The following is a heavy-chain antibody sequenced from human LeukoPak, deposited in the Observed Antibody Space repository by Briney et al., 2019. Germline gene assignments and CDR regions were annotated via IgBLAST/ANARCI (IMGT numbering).Heavy chain of an antibody. J-gene: IGHJ4*02. CDR3: GRTLGSGSDH. CDR1: GASVRRDY. D-gene: IGHD3-10*01. V-gene: IGHV4-59*02. Sequence: SETLSLTCSVSGASVRRDYWNWIRQSPGRGLEWIGYTHYRGDINYNPSLKSRLTMSVDASSNQVSLKLSSVTAADAAVYYCGRTLGSGSDHWGQGTLVTVSS. CDR2: THYRGDI.